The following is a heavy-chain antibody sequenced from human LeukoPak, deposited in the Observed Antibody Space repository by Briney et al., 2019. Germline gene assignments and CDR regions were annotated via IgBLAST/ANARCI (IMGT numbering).Heavy chain of an antibody. D-gene: IGHD2-2*02. CDR2: IYTSGST. V-gene: IGHV4-61*02. CDR3: ARASGFVVPAAIDY. J-gene: IGHJ4*02. CDR1: GGSISSGSYY. Sequence: PSQTLSLTCTVSGGSISSGSYYWSWIRQPAGKGLEWIGRIYTSGSTNYNPSLKSRVTISVDTSKNQFSLKLSSVTAADTAVYYCARASGFVVPAAIDYWGQGTLVTVSS.